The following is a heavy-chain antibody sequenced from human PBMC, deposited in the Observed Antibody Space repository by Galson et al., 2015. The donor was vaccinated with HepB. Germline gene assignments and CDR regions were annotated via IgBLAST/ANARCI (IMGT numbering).Heavy chain of an antibody. D-gene: IGHD4-17*01. CDR3: ARGGVVTVTTTSDYYYGMDV. V-gene: IGHV1-69*02. CDR1: GGTFSSYT. CDR2: IIPILGVA. J-gene: IGHJ6*02. Sequence: SVKVSCKASGGTFSSYTISWVRQAPGQGLEWMGRIIPILGVANYAQKFQGRVTITADKSTSTAYMELSSLRSEDTAVYYCARGGVVTVTTTSDYYYGMDVWGQGTTVTVSS.